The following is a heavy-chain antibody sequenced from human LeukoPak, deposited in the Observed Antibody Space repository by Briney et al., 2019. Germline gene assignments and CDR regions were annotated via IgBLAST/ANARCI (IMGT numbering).Heavy chain of an antibody. J-gene: IGHJ4*02. Sequence: PGGSLRLSCAASGFTFGGYAMSWVRQAPGKGLEWVSAISGSGGSTYYADSVKGRFTISRDNSKNTLYLQMNSLRAEDTAVYYCAKGLTVGARLPYFDYWGQGTLVTVSS. CDR3: AKGLTVGARLPYFDY. CDR1: GFTFGGYA. D-gene: IGHD1-26*01. CDR2: ISGSGGST. V-gene: IGHV3-23*01.